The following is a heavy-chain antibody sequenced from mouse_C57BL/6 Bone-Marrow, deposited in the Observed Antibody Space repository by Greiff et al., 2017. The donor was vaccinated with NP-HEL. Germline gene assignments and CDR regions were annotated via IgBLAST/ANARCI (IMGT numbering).Heavy chain of an antibody. V-gene: IGHV5-4*01. CDR2: ISDGGSYT. Sequence: EVQRVESGGGLVKPGGSLKLSCAASGFTFSSYAMSWVRQTPEKRLAWVATISDGGSYTYYPDNVKGRFTISRDNAKHNLYRQMSHLKSEDTAMYYCARDHAYYSNYGFAYWGQGTLVTVSA. CDR3: ARDHAYYSNYGFAY. CDR1: GFTFSSYA. J-gene: IGHJ3*01. D-gene: IGHD2-5*01.